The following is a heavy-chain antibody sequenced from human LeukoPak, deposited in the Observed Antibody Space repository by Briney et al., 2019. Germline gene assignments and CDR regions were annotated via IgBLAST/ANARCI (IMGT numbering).Heavy chain of an antibody. CDR2: ISYDGSNK. Sequence: PGRSLRLSCAASGFTFSSYAMHWVRQAPGKGLEWVAVISYDGSNKYYADSVKGRFTISRDNSKNTLYLQMNSLRAEDTAVYYCARDGSMVRGVIITDYGVDVWGKGTTVTVSS. CDR1: GFTFSSYA. J-gene: IGHJ6*04. V-gene: IGHV3-30*04. CDR3: ARDGSMVRGVIITDYGVDV. D-gene: IGHD3-10*01.